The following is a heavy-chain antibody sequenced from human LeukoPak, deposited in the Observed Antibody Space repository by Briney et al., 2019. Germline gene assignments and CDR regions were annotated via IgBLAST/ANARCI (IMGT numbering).Heavy chain of an antibody. J-gene: IGHJ6*03. Sequence: GGSLRLSCAASGFTFSSYEMNWVRQAPGKGLEWVAVISYDGSNKYYADSVKGRFTISRDNSKNTLYLQMNSLRAEDTAVYYCTTDQYSSSPDYYYYMDVWGKGTTVTVSS. V-gene: IGHV3-30*04. CDR1: GFTFSSYE. D-gene: IGHD6-6*01. CDR2: ISYDGSNK. CDR3: TTDQYSSSPDYYYYMDV.